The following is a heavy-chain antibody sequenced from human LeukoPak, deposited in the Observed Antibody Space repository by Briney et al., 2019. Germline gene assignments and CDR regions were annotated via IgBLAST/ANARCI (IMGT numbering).Heavy chain of an antibody. CDR3: AKDTLWFGELLTIDAFDI. Sequence: PGGSLRLSCAASGFTCSSYGMHWVRQAPGKVLEWVAVIWYDGSNKYYADSVKGRFTISRDNSKNTLYLQMNSLRAEDTAVYYCAKDTLWFGELLTIDAFDIWGQGTMVTVSS. D-gene: IGHD3-10*01. J-gene: IGHJ3*02. CDR2: IWYDGSNK. CDR1: GFTCSSYG. V-gene: IGHV3-33*06.